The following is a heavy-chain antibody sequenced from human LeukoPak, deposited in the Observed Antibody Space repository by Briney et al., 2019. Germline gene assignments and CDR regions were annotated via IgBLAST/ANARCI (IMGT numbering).Heavy chain of an antibody. CDR2: INPNSGGT. D-gene: IGHD6-19*01. J-gene: IGHJ4*02. V-gene: IGHV1-2*02. CDR1: GYTFTAYY. Sequence: ASVKVSCKASGYTFTAYYVHWVRQAPGQGLEWMGWINPNSGGTIYAQKFQGRVTMTRDTSISTAYMELSRLRSDDTAVYYCARDVPRYIAVAGRGGGDYWGQGILVTVSS. CDR3: ARDVPRYIAVAGRGGGDY.